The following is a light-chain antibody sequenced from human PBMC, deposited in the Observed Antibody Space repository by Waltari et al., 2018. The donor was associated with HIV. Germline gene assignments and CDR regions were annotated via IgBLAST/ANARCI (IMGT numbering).Light chain of an antibody. CDR2: DDD. Sequence: QSVLTQPPSVSAAPGETVIISCSGTSPNTGNNYVSWYQQLPGTAPKLFIYDDDLRHSGIPDRFSGSRSGTSATLGITGLQTGDEADYYCGTWDTTLSAVVFGGGTKLTVL. CDR1: SPNTGNNY. V-gene: IGLV1-51*01. J-gene: IGLJ2*01. CDR3: GTWDTTLSAVV.